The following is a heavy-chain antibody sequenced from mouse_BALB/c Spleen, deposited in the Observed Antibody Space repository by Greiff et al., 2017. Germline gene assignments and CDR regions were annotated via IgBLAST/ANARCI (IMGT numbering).Heavy chain of an antibody. CDR1: GYTFSSYW. J-gene: IGHJ1*01. CDR2: ILPGSGST. CDR3: ARGDYDGKSHV. D-gene: IGHD2-4*01. V-gene: IGHV1-9*01. Sequence: VQLQQSGAELMKPGASVKISCKATGYTFSSYWIEWVKQRPGHGLEWIGEILPGSGSTNYNEKFKGKATFTADTSSNTAYMQLSSLTSEDSAVYYCARGDYDGKSHVWGAGTTVTVSS.